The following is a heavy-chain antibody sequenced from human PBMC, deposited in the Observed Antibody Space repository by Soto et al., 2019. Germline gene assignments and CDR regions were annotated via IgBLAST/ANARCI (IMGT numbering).Heavy chain of an antibody. CDR2: INPSGGST. D-gene: IGHD3-9*01. Sequence: ASVKVSCKASGYTFTSYYMHWVRQTPGQGLEWMGIINPSGGSTSYAQKFQGRVTMTRDTSTSTVYMELSSLRSEDTAVYYCARHLPGILTGYYHNWFDPWGQGTLVTVSS. J-gene: IGHJ5*02. CDR1: GYTFTSYY. CDR3: ARHLPGILTGYYHNWFDP. V-gene: IGHV1-46*01.